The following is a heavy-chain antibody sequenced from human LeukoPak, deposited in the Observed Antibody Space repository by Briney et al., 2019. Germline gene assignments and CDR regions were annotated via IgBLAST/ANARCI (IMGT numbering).Heavy chain of an antibody. V-gene: IGHV4-59*05. CDR2: IYYSGST. J-gene: IGHJ4*02. Sequence: GSLRLSCAASGFTFSSYSMNWVRQAPGKGLEWIGSIYYSGSTYYNPSLKSRVTISVDTSKNQFSLKLSSVTAADTAVYYCARACSGGSCYNYWGQGTLVTVSS. CDR1: GFTFSSYS. CDR3: ARACSGGSCYNY. D-gene: IGHD2-15*01.